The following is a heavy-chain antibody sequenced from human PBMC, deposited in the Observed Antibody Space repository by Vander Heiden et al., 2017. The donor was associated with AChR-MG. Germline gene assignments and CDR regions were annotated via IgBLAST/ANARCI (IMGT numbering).Heavy chain of an antibody. CDR2: IKQDGSEK. V-gene: IGHV3-7*03. J-gene: IGHJ5*02. D-gene: IGHD6-13*01. CDR1: GFTFSSFW. Sequence: EVQLVESGGGLVQPGGSLRLSCAASGFTFSSFWMSGVRQAPGKGLEWVANIKQDGSEKYYVDSVKGRFTISRDNAKNSLYLQMNSLRAEDTAVYYCARAKYSSSWYPGPDYNWFDPWGQGTLVTVSS. CDR3: ARAKYSSSWYPGPDYNWFDP.